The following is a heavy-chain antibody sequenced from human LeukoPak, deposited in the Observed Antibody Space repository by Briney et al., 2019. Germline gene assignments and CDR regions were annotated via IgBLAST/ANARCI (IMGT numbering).Heavy chain of an antibody. Sequence: KPSETLSLTCTVSGGSISSSSYYWGWIRQPPGKGLEWIGSIYYSGSTYYNPSLKSRVTISVDTSKNQFSLKLSSVTAADTAVYYCARHLTYGDYSDYLFDYWGQGTLVTVSS. CDR1: GGSISSSSYY. V-gene: IGHV4-39*01. D-gene: IGHD4-17*01. CDR3: ARHLTYGDYSDYLFDY. CDR2: IYYSGST. J-gene: IGHJ4*02.